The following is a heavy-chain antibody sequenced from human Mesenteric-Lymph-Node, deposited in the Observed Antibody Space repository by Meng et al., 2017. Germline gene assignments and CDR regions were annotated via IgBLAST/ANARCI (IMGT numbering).Heavy chain of an antibody. CDR3: TRSLDCGGDCYVLNFDY. J-gene: IGHJ4*02. Sequence: GGSLRLSCTAFGFTFNDFVMNWVRQAPGKGLEWVGFIRSNAYGGTTEYAASVKGRFAISRDNSKSIAYLQMNSLKTEDTAVYYCTRSLDCGGDCYVLNFDYWGQGTLVTVSS. CDR1: GFTFNDFV. V-gene: IGHV3-49*04. CDR2: IRSNAYGGTT. D-gene: IGHD2-21*02.